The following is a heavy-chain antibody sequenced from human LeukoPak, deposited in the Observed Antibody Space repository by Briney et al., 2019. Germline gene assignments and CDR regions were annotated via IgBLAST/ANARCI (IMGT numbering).Heavy chain of an antibody. D-gene: IGHD3-10*01. CDR3: AKDPDYYGSGSGDY. J-gene: IGHJ4*02. V-gene: IGHV3-30*02. Sequence: GGSLRLSCAASGFTFSTYSMNWVRQAPGKGLEWVAFIRYDGSNKYYADSVKGRFTISRDNSKNTLYLQMNSLRAEDTAVYYCAKDPDYYGSGSGDYWGQGTLVTVSS. CDR2: IRYDGSNK. CDR1: GFTFSTYS.